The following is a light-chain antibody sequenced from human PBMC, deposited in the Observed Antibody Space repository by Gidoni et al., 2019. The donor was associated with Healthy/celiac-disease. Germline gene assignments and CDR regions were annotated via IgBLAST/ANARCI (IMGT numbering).Light chain of an antibody. V-gene: IGKV1-5*03. CDR1: QSISSW. J-gene: IGKJ4*01. CDR3: QQYNSYPT. Sequence: DIQMTQSPSTLSASVGDRVTITCRASQSISSWLAWYQQKPGKAPKLLIYKASSLESGVPSRFSGSGFSLEFTLTISSLQPDDFATYYCQQYNSYPTFGGGTKVEIK. CDR2: KAS.